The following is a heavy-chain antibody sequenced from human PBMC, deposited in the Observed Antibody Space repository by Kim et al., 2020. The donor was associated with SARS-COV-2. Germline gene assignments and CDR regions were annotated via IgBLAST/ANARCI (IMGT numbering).Heavy chain of an antibody. CDR2: IYPDDSDT. D-gene: IGHD2-2*01. CDR3: ARRVVPAARMDAFDI. Sequence: GESLKISCKGSGYSFPTYWIGWVRQMPGKGLEWMGIIYPDDSDTTYSPSLQGQVTISADKSITTAYLQWSSLKASDTAMYYCARRVVPAARMDAFDIWGQRTMVTVSS. CDR1: GYSFPTYW. J-gene: IGHJ3*02. V-gene: IGHV5-51*01.